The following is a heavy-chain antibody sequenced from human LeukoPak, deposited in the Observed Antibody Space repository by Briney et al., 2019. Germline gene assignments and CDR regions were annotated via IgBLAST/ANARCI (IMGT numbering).Heavy chain of an antibody. CDR2: INPNSGGT. CDR1: RCTFTGYY. J-gene: IGHJ4*02. CDR3: ARVTRDRCHDY. Sequence: ASVKVSCKASRCTFTGYYMHWVRQAPGQGLEWMGWINPNSGGTNHAQKLQGRVTMTRDTSISTAYRELSRLRSDGTAVYYCARVTRDRCHDYWGEGTLVTVSS. D-gene: IGHD1-14*01. V-gene: IGHV1-2*02.